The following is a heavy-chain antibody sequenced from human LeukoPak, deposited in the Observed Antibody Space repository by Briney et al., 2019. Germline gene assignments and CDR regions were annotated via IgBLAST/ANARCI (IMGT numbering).Heavy chain of an antibody. CDR2: INPNSGGT. CDR3: ARGAAARRGYDYYYMDV. V-gene: IGHV1-2*02. J-gene: IGHJ6*03. Sequence: GASVKVSCEASGYTFTGYYMHWVRQAPGQGLEWMGWINPNSGGTNYAQKFQGRVTMTRDTSISTAYMELSRLRSDDTAVYYCARGAAARRGYDYYYMDVWGKGTTVTVSS. CDR1: GYTFTGYY. D-gene: IGHD6-6*01.